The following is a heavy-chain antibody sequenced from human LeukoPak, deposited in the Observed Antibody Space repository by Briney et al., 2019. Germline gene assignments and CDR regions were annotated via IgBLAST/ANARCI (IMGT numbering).Heavy chain of an antibody. D-gene: IGHD3-9*01. V-gene: IGHV3-21*01. CDR3: ARDRSYYDILTGSSGYYMDV. CDR2: ISSSSSYI. CDR1: GFTFSSYS. J-gene: IGHJ6*03. Sequence: GGSLRLSCAASGFTFSSYSMNWVRQAPGKGLEWVSSISSSSSYIYYADSVKGRFTISRDNAKNSLYLQMNSLRAEDTAVYYCARDRSYYDILTGSSGYYMDVWGKGTTVTVSS.